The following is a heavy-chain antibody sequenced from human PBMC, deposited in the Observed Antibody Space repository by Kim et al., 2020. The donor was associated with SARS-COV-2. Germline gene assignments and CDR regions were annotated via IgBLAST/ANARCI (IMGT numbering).Heavy chain of an antibody. D-gene: IGHD3-9*01. Sequence: ASVKVSCKASGYTFTSYAMHWVRQAPGQRLEWMGWINAGNGNTKYSQKFQGRVTITRDTSASTAYMELSSLRSEDTAVYYCARETAHYDILTGYQHFFDYWGQGTLVTVSS. CDR3: ARETAHYDILTGYQHFFDY. V-gene: IGHV1-3*01. CDR1: GYTFTSYA. J-gene: IGHJ4*02. CDR2: INAGNGNT.